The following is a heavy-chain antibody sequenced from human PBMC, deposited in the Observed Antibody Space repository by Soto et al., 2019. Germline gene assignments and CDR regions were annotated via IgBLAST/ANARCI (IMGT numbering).Heavy chain of an antibody. D-gene: IGHD2-2*01. CDR1: GGTFSSYA. CDR2: IIPIFGTA. CDR3: SFAPNWTYQLTRN. V-gene: IGHV1-69*06. Sequence: ASVKVSCKASGGTFSSYAISWVRQATGQGLEWMGGIIPIFGTANYAQKFQGRVTITADKSTSTAYMELSSLRSEDTAVYYCSFAPNWTYQLTRNWGRGTQVTSPQ. J-gene: IGHJ4*02.